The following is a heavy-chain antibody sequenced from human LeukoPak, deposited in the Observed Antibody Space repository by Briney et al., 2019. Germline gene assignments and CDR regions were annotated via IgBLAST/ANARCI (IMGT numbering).Heavy chain of an antibody. CDR2: IYYSGST. J-gene: IGHJ4*02. CDR3: ARDAKIGHFDY. CDR1: GGSISSGGYY. V-gene: IGHV4-31*03. Sequence: SETLSLTCTVSGGSISSGGYYWSWIRLHPGKGLEWIGYIYYSGSTYYNPSLKSRVTISVDTSKNQFSLKLSSVTAADTAVYYCARDAKIGHFDYWGQGTLVTVSS.